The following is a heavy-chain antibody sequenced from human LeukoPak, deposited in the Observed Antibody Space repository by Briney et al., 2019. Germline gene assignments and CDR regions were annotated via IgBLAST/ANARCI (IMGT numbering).Heavy chain of an antibody. V-gene: IGHV3-30*18. J-gene: IGHJ4*02. D-gene: IGHD3-16*01. CDR1: GFTFSSYG. CDR3: AKDRSREHYVTRYYFDY. CDR2: ISYDGSNK. Sequence: GGSLRLSCAASGFTFSSYGMHWVRQAPGKGLEWVAVISYDGSNKYYADSVKGRFTISRDNSKNTLYLQMNSLRAEDTAVYYCAKDRSREHYVTRYYFDYWGQGTLSPSPQ.